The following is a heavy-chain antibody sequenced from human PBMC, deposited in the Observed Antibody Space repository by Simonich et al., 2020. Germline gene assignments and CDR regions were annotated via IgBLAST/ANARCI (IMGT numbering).Heavy chain of an antibody. J-gene: IGHJ6*03. CDR2: IKQDGSEK. CDR3: ARDGLGTAYYYYMDV. Sequence: EVQLVVSGGGLVQPGGSLRLSCAASGFTFSSYWMSWVRQAPGKGLEWVANIKQDGSEKYYVDSVKDRVTTSRDNAKNSLYRQMNSLRAEDTAVYYCARDGLGTAYYYYMDVWGKGTTVTVSS. CDR1: GFTFSSYW. D-gene: IGHD7-27*01. V-gene: IGHV3-7*01.